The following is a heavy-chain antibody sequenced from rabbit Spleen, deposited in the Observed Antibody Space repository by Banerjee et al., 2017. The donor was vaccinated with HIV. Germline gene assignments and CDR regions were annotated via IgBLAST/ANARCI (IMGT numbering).Heavy chain of an antibody. V-gene: IGHV1S43*01. CDR1: GFSFSNNYW. J-gene: IGHJ4*01. Sequence: QEQLEESGGGLVKPGGTLTLTCTASGFSFSNNYWICWVRQAPGKGLEWIGCIDPVFGYTYYANWVNGRFTISSHNAQNTLYLQLNSLTDADMATYFCVREVAGKFNLWGPGTLVTVS. CDR3: VREVAGKFNL. CDR2: IDPVFGYT. D-gene: IGHD4-1*01.